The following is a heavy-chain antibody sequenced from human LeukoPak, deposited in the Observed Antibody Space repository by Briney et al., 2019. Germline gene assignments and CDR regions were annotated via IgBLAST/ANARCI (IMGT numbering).Heavy chain of an antibody. CDR2: IYTSGST. D-gene: IGHD3-9*01. CDR3: ARLPAGVLRYFDWPHYFDY. V-gene: IGHV4-61*02. Sequence: SETLSLTCTVSGYSITSGYYWSWIRQPAGKGLEWIGRIYTSGSTNYNPSLKSRVTISVDTSKNQFSLKLSSVTAADTAVYYCARLPAGVLRYFDWPHYFDYWGQGTLVTVSS. CDR1: GYSITSGYY. J-gene: IGHJ4*02.